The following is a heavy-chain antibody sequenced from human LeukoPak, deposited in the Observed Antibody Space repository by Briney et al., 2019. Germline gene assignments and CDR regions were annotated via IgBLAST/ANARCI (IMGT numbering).Heavy chain of an antibody. CDR2: IYTNGST. J-gene: IGHJ6*03. CDR1: GGSFSGYY. D-gene: IGHD1-7*01. CDR3: ARANWTYRAGYYYYMDV. Sequence: SETLSLTCAVYGGSFSGYYWSWIRQPAGKGMEWIGRIYTNGSTNYNPSLKSGVTMSVATSKNQFSLKLSSVTAADTAVYYCARANWTYRAGYYYYMDVWGKGTTVTVSS. V-gene: IGHV4-59*10.